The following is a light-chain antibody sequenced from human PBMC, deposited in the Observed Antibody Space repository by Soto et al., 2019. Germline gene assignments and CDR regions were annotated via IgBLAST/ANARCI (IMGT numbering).Light chain of an antibody. CDR1: QSISSW. Sequence: DIQMTQSPSTLSASVGDRVTITCRASQSISSWLAWYQQKPGKAPKLLIYDASSLESGVPSRFSGSGSGTEFALTISSLQPDDFATYYGQQYNSYPSTFGQGTKVEIK. J-gene: IGKJ1*01. V-gene: IGKV1-5*01. CDR2: DAS. CDR3: QQYNSYPST.